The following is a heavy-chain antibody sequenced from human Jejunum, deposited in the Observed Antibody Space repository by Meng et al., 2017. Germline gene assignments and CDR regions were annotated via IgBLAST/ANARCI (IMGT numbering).Heavy chain of an antibody. CDR3: ARDYSGTSYRYSDY. Sequence: QVPLAQSGAELKNPGASVKVSCKPSGYTFTSYRISWVRQAPGQGLEWKGWISVYHGNKNYAQKHQGRVTMTTDNSTSTAYMELRRLRSDETAVYFCARDYSGTSYRYSDYWGQGTLVTVSS. CDR1: GYTFTSYR. V-gene: IGHV1-18*01. CDR2: ISVYHGNK. D-gene: IGHD1-26*01. J-gene: IGHJ4*02.